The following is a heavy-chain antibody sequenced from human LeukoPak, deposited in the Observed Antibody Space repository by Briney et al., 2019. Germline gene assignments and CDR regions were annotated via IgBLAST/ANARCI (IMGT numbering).Heavy chain of an antibody. CDR2: ISSSSSTI. Sequence: GGSLRLSCAASGFTFSSYSMNWVRQAPGKGPEWVSYISSSSSTIYYADSVKGRFTISRDNAKNSLYLQMNSLRAEDTAVYYCARGRGSDYWGQGTLVTVSS. J-gene: IGHJ4*02. D-gene: IGHD3-10*01. CDR1: GFTFSSYS. CDR3: ARGRGSDY. V-gene: IGHV3-48*04.